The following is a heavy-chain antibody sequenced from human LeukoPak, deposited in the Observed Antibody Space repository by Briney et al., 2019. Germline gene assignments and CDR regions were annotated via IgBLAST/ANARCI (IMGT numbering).Heavy chain of an antibody. CDR2: IKSKTDGGTT. V-gene: IGHV3-15*01. D-gene: IGHD6-13*01. J-gene: IGHJ4*02. CDR3: TTDQRYSSSWYYFDY. CDR1: GFTFSNAW. Sequence: GSLRLSCAASGFTFSNAWMSWVRQAPGKGLEWVGRIKSKTDGGTTDYAAPVKGRFTISRDDSKNTLYLQMNSLKTEDTAVYYCTTDQRYSSSWYYFDYWGQGTLVTVSS.